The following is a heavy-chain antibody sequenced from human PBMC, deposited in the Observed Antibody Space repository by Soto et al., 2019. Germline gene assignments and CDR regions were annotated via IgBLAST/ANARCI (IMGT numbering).Heavy chain of an antibody. CDR3: AAATITYYYYAMDV. CDR2: IYYSGST. J-gene: IGHJ6*02. CDR1: GGSIRSGGYY. V-gene: IGHV4-61*08. Sequence: SETLSLTCTLSGGSIRSGGYYWSWIRQHSGTGLEWIGYIYYSGSTNYNPALKSRVTISVDTSKNQFSLKLSSVTAADTAVYYCAAATITYYYYAMDVWGQGTTVTVSS. D-gene: IGHD3-10*01.